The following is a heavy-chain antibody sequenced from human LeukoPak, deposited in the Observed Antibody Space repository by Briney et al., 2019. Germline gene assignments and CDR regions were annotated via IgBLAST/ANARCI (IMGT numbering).Heavy chain of an antibody. Sequence: GGSLRLSCVASGFTFSSYAMSWVRQAPGKGLEWVSAISGSGGSTYYADSVKGRFTISRDNSKNTLYLQMNSLRAEDTAVYYCAGVDDYGDFRTFDYWGQGTLVTVSS. CDR2: ISGSGGST. V-gene: IGHV3-23*01. J-gene: IGHJ4*02. CDR3: AGVDDYGDFRTFDY. CDR1: GFTFSSYA. D-gene: IGHD4-17*01.